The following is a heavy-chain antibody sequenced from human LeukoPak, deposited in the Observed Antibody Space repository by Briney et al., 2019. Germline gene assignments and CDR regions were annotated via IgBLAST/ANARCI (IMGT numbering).Heavy chain of an antibody. Sequence: ASVKVSCKASGYTFTGCYMHWVRQAPGQGLEWMGWINPNSGGTNYAQKFQGRVTMTRGTSISTAYIELSRLRSDDTAVYYCARGGIAVELRSYYYGMDVWGQGTTVTVSS. CDR2: INPNSGGT. J-gene: IGHJ6*02. CDR1: GYTFTGCY. V-gene: IGHV1-2*02. D-gene: IGHD6-19*01. CDR3: ARGGIAVELRSYYYGMDV.